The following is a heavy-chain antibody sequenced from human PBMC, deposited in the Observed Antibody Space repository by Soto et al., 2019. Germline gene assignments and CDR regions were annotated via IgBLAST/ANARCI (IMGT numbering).Heavy chain of an antibody. CDR2: ISGSGGST. D-gene: IGHD6-25*01. V-gene: IGHV3-23*01. CDR1: GFTFSSYA. J-gene: IGHJ3*02. CDR3: AKDQPGAAGGAFDI. Sequence: GGSLRLSCAASGFTFSSYAMSWVRQAPGKGLEWVSAISGSGGSTYYAYSWKGRFTISRDNSKNTLYLQMNSLRAEVTAVDYCAKDQPGAAGGAFDIWGQGTMVTGSS.